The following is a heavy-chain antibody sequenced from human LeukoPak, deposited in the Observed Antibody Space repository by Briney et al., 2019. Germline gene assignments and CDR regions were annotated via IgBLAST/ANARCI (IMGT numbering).Heavy chain of an antibody. J-gene: IGHJ3*02. D-gene: IGHD1-26*01. CDR3: AKDLGSGSYDAFDI. V-gene: IGHV1-2*04. CDR2: INPNSGGT. CDR1: GYTFINYY. Sequence: ASVKVSCKASGYTFINYYIHWVRQAPGQGLEWMGWINPNSGGTKYAQNFQGWVTMTRDTSITTVYMELSRLRSDDSAMYYCAKDLGSGSYDAFDIWGQGTMVTVSP.